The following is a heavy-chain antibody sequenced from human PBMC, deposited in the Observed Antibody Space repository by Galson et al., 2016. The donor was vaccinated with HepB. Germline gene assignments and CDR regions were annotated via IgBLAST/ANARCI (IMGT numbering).Heavy chain of an antibody. J-gene: IGHJ6*02. Sequence: TLSLTCTVSGASISRYYLSWIRQPPGKGLEWIGYIYYSGRTNYNPSLKSRVTISVDTSKNQFSLKLSSVTAADTAVYYCARDDSGGWYGFHYGMDVWGQGTTVTVSS. D-gene: IGHD6-19*01. CDR2: IYYSGRT. CDR1: GASISRYY. CDR3: ARDDSGGWYGFHYGMDV. V-gene: IGHV4-59*01.